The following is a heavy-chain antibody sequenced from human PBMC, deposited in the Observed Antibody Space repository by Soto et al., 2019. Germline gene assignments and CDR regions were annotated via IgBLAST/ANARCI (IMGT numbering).Heavy chain of an antibody. Sequence: EMQLLESGGGLVQPGGSLRLSCVASGFPFSSYAMSWVRQTPEKGLEWGSGISGSGGRTYYADSVKGRFTISRDNSNNTLSLQMHSLRVEDTAVYFCAKGGYYSLFDIWGQGTMVTVSA. V-gene: IGHV3-23*01. D-gene: IGHD2-15*01. J-gene: IGHJ3*02. CDR1: GFPFSSYA. CDR3: AKGGYYSLFDI. CDR2: ISGSGGRT.